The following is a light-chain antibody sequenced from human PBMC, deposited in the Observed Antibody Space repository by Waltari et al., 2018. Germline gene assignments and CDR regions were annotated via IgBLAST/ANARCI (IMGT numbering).Light chain of an antibody. CDR1: SSNVGSSY. CDR2: RDD. CDR3: AAWDDSLSCWV. J-gene: IGLJ3*02. V-gene: IGLV1-47*01. Sequence: QSVLTQPPSASGTPGQRVTISCSARSSNVGSSYVSWYQHLPGAAPKVLMFRDDERASGIPDRFSGSKSGTSASLAISGLRSEDEADYYCAAWDDSLSCWVFGGGTKLTVL.